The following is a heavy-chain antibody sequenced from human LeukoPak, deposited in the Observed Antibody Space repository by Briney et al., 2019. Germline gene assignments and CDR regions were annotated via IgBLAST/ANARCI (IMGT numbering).Heavy chain of an antibody. CDR2: IYYSGST. V-gene: IGHV4-59*08. J-gene: IGHJ6*02. CDR1: GVSISSYY. CDR3: ARQYSSGAYYYYGMDV. Sequence: SETLSLTCTVSGVSISSYYWSWIRQPPGKGLEWIGYIYYSGSTNYNPSLKSRVTISVDTSKNQFSLKLSSVTAADTAVYYCARQYSSGAYYYYGMDVWGQGTTVTVSS. D-gene: IGHD6-19*01.